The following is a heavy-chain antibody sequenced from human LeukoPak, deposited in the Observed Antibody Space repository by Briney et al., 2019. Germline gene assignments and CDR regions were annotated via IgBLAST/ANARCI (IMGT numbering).Heavy chain of an antibody. CDR3: ARSAGGSSSWYLGGY. CDR1: GYTFTSYY. CDR2: INPSGGST. Sequence: GASVKASCKASGYTFTSYYMHWVRQAPGQGLEWMGIINPSGGSTSYAQKFQGRVTMTRDTSTSTVYMELSSLGSEDTAVYYCARSAGGSSSWYLGGYWGQGTLVTVSS. V-gene: IGHV1-46*03. J-gene: IGHJ4*02. D-gene: IGHD6-13*01.